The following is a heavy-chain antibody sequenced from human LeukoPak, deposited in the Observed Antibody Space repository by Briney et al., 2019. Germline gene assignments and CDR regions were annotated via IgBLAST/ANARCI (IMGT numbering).Heavy chain of an antibody. J-gene: IGHJ3*01. CDR3: ARGPDGSGTNAFDV. D-gene: IGHD3-10*01. CDR1: GXTFSSYS. Sequence: PGGSLRLSCAASGXTFSSYSLNWVRQAPGKGLEWVSYVSGGSSIMYYADSVKGRFTISRDNATNSLYLQMNSLRDADTAVYYCARGPDGSGTNAFDVWGQGTMVTVSS. CDR2: VSGGSSIM. V-gene: IGHV3-48*02.